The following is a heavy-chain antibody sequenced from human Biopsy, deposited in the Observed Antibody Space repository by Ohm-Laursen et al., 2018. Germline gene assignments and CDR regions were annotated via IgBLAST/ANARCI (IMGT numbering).Heavy chain of an antibody. V-gene: IGHV1-2*02. J-gene: IGHJ2*01. CDR2: INPNSGGT. CDR1: GYTFTDSY. D-gene: IGHD1-26*01. CDR3: ARGGLNYWYFDL. Sequence: ASVKVSCNASGYTFTDSYMHWVRQAPGQGLEWVGWINPNSGGTNYAQKFQGRVTMTRDTSMSTAYMELNRLRSDDTAVYYCARGGLNYWYFDLWGRGTLVTVSS.